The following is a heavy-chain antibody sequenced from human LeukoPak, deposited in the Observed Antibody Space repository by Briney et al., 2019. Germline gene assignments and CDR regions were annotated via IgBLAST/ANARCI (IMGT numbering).Heavy chain of an antibody. CDR2: ISSSGSTI. V-gene: IGHV3-11*01. CDR3: ARAPNHIVLMVYATD. Sequence: GGSLRLSCAASGFTFSDYYMSWIRQAPGKGLEWVSYISSSGSTIYYADSVKGRFTISRDNAKNSLYLQMNSLRAEDTAVYYCARAPNHIVLMVYATDWGQGTLVTVSS. CDR1: GFTFSDYY. J-gene: IGHJ4*02. D-gene: IGHD2-8*01.